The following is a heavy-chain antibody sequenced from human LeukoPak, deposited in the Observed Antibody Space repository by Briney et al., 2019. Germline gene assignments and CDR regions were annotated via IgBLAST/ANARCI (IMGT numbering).Heavy chain of an antibody. V-gene: IGHV1-69*05. J-gene: IGHJ4*02. CDR1: GGTFSSYA. CDR3: ASPSYGYSSSWYFSFDY. D-gene: IGHD6-13*01. Sequence: ASVKVSCKASGGTFSSYAISWVRQAPGQGLEWMGGIIPIFGTANYAQKFQGGVTITTDESTSTAYMELSSLRSEDTAVYYCASPSYGYSSSWYFSFDYWGQGTLVTVSS. CDR2: IIPIFGTA.